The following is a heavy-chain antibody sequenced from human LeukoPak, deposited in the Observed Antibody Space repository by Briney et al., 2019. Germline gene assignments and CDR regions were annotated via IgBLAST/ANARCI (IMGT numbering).Heavy chain of an antibody. Sequence: PGGSLRLSCAASGIIFSTYWMTWVRQAPGKGLEWVADINLDGSEKYYVDSVKGRFAISRDNTKNSLYLQMSSLRAEDTALYYCASIRGGAGITFDIWGQGTVVTVSS. CDR2: INLDGSEK. CDR1: GIIFSTYW. J-gene: IGHJ3*02. CDR3: ASIRGGAGITFDI. V-gene: IGHV3-7*05. D-gene: IGHD3-10*01.